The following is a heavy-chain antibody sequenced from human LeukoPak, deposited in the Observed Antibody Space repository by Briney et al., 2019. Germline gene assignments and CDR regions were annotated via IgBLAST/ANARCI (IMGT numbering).Heavy chain of an antibody. Sequence: GGSLRLSCAASGFTFRSYWMSWVRQALGKGLEWVANIKEDGSEKYYVDSVKGRFTISRDNAKNSLYMQMNSLRAEDTAVYYCARFSLAARPYWGQGTLVTVSS. CDR3: ARFSLAARPY. CDR2: IKEDGSEK. V-gene: IGHV3-7*03. D-gene: IGHD6-6*01. CDR1: GFTFRSYW. J-gene: IGHJ4*02.